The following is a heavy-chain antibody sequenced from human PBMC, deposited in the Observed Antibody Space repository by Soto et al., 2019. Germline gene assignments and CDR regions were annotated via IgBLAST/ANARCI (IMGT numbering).Heavy chain of an antibody. D-gene: IGHD6-19*01. CDR2: IIPIFGTA. V-gene: IGHV1-69*01. CDR3: AREMVAGTYYYYYYGMDV. Sequence: GGTFSRYAISWVRQAPGQGLEWMGGIIPIFGTANYAQKFQGRVTITADESTSTAYMELSSLRSEDTAVYYCAREMVAGTYYYYYYGMDVWGQGTTVTVSS. CDR1: GGTFSRYA. J-gene: IGHJ6*02.